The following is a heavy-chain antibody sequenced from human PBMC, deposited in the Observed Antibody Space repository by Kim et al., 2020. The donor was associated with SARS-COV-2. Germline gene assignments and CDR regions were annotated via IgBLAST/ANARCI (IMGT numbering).Heavy chain of an antibody. D-gene: IGHD2-2*01. Sequence: YADSVRGRFTISRDNAKNSLYRHMKSLRAEDTALYFCARVNCTSASCYPDHWGHGTLVTVSS. J-gene: IGHJ4*01. V-gene: IGHV3-20*03. CDR3: ARVNCTSASCYPDH.